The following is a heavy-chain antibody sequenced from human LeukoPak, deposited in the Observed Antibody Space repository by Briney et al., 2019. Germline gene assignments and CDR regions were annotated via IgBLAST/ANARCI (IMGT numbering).Heavy chain of an antibody. Sequence: SETLSLTCAVSGYSISSDYYWGWIRQPPGTGLEWIGNIYHSGSTYYNPSLKSRVTISVDTSKNQFSLKLSSVTAADTAVYYCARKGPTMITFGGVIAPPFDYWGQGTLVTVSS. V-gene: IGHV4-38-2*01. CDR2: IYHSGST. CDR3: ARKGPTMITFGGVIAPPFDY. CDR1: GYSISSDYY. J-gene: IGHJ4*02. D-gene: IGHD3-16*02.